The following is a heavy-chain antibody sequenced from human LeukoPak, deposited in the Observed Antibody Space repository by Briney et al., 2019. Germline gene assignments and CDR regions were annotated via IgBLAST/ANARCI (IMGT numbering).Heavy chain of an antibody. CDR3: ARDEAGTTGAAFDY. Sequence: SETLSLTCTVSGGSISSYYWSWIRQPPGKGLEWIGYIYYSGGTNYNPSLKSRVAISVDTSKNQFSLKLSSVTAADTAVYYCARDEAGTTGAAFDYWGQGTLVTVSS. J-gene: IGHJ4*02. CDR1: GGSISSYY. D-gene: IGHD1-1*01. V-gene: IGHV4-59*01. CDR2: IYYSGGT.